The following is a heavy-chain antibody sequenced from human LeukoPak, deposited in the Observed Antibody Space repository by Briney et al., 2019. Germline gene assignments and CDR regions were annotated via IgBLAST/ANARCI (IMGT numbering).Heavy chain of an antibody. J-gene: IGHJ5*02. CDR3: ARVGVRGAVAWFDP. V-gene: IGHV1-2*02. CDR1: GYTFTDYY. CDR2: INPNSGGT. D-gene: IGHD3-10*01. Sequence: ASVKVSCKASGYTFTDYYIHWVRQAPGQGLEWMGWINPNSGGTNYAQKFQGRVTMTRDTSISTAYMELSRLRSDDTAVYYCARVGVRGAVAWFDPWGQGTLVTVSS.